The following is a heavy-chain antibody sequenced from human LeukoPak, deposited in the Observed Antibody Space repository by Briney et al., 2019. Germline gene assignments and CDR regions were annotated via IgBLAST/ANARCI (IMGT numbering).Heavy chain of an antibody. D-gene: IGHD6-19*01. V-gene: IGHV4-34*01. Sequence: SETLSLTCAVYGGSFSGYYWSWIRQPPGKGLEWIEEINHSGSTNYNPSLKSRVTISVDTSKNQFSLKLSSVTAADTAVYYCAREWLGIWGQGTMVTVSS. J-gene: IGHJ3*02. CDR1: GGSFSGYY. CDR2: INHSGST. CDR3: AREWLGI.